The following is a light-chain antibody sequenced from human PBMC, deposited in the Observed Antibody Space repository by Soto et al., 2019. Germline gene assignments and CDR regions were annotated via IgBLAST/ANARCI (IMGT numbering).Light chain of an antibody. J-gene: IGKJ1*01. CDR2: DAS. V-gene: IGKV1-5*01. Sequence: DVQMTQSPSTLSASVADRFTMTCRASQSMSRGLALYQQKPGKAPNLLIHDASSLERGVPSRFSGSGSGTEFTLTISSLQPDDFATYYCQQYNSYRTFGQGTKVDNK. CDR3: QQYNSYRT. CDR1: QSMSRG.